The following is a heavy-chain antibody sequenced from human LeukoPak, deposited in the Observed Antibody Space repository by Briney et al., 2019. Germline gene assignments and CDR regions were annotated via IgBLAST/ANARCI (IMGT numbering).Heavy chain of an antibody. CDR3: ARELRTFDS. CDR1: GSTFSSYW. V-gene: IGHV3-7*01. CDR2: IKHNGDEL. Sequence: GGSLRLSCAASGSTFSSYWMTWVRQAPGKGLEWVANIKHNGDELNYVDSVEDRFTISRDNAKNSLYLHMTSLRAEDTAVYYCARELRTFDSWGQGTLVTVSS. D-gene: IGHD3-16*01. J-gene: IGHJ4*02.